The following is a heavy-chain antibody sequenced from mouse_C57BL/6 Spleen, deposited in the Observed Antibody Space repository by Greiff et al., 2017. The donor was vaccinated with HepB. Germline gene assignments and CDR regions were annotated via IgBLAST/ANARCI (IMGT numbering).Heavy chain of an antibody. J-gene: IGHJ1*03. CDR3: ARRGVYDYDDVPSYWYFDV. Sequence: QVQLQQSGAELVKPGASVKISCKASGYAFSSYWMNWVKQRPGKGLEWIGQIYPGDGDTNYNGKFKGKATLTADKSSSTAYMQLSSLTSEDSAVYFCARRGVYDYDDVPSYWYFDVWGTGTTVTVSS. D-gene: IGHD2-4*01. CDR1: GYAFSSYW. CDR2: IYPGDGDT. V-gene: IGHV1-80*01.